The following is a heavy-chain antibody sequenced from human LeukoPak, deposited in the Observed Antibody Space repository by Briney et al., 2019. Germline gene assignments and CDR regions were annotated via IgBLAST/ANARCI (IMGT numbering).Heavy chain of an antibody. CDR3: ARVGRRRWPGEVDY. Sequence: PSETLSLTCTVSGASISSDDYYWSWIRQPPGKGLEWIGYIYYSGSTNYNPSLKSRVTISVDTSKNQFSLKLSSVTAADTAVYYCARVGRRRWPGEVDYWGQGTLVTVSS. CDR1: GASISSDDYY. V-gene: IGHV4-61*08. J-gene: IGHJ4*02. D-gene: IGHD5-24*01. CDR2: IYYSGST.